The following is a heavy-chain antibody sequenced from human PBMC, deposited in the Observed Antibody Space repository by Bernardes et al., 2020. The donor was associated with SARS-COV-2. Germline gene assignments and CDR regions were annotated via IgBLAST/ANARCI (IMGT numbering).Heavy chain of an antibody. J-gene: IGHJ6*02. Sequence: ASVKVSCKAFGYAFRSYGISWARQAPGQGLEWMGWISGFNGDTSYIQKIQDRVTMTTYTSTSTAYMDLRDLRSDDTAVYYCAREVMVRISDTYRNGMDLWGQGTTVTVSS. CDR1: GYAFRSYG. CDR2: ISGFNGDT. V-gene: IGHV1-18*01. CDR3: AREVMVRISDTYRNGMDL. D-gene: IGHD3-10*01.